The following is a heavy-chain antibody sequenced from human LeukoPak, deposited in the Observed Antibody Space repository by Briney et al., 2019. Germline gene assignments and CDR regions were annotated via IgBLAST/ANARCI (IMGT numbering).Heavy chain of an antibody. CDR2: IYYSGST. CDR3: ATGIAYCGGDCYSGPLGY. V-gene: IGHV4-31*03. D-gene: IGHD2-21*02. J-gene: IGHJ4*02. CDR1: GGSISSGGYY. Sequence: MPSETLSLTCTVSGGSISSGGYYWSWIRQHPGKGLEWIGYIYYSGSTYYNPSLKSRVTISVDTSKNQFSLKLRSVTAADTAVYYCATGIAYCGGDCYSGPLGYWGQGTLVTVSS.